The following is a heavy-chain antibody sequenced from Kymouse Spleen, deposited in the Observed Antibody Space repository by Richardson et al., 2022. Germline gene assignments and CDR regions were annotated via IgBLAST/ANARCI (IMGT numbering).Heavy chain of an antibody. CDR2: IYYSGST. Sequence: QVQLQESGPGLVKPSQTLSLTCTVSGGSISSGGYYWSWIRQHPGKGLEWIGYIYYSGSTYYNPSLKSRVTISVDTSKNQFSLKLSSVTAADTAVYYCAGGCSSTSCRGWFDPWGQGTLVTVSS. CDR1: GGSISSGGYY. V-gene: IGHV4-31*03. CDR3: AGGCSSTSCRGWFDP. J-gene: IGHJ5*02. D-gene: IGHD2-2*02.